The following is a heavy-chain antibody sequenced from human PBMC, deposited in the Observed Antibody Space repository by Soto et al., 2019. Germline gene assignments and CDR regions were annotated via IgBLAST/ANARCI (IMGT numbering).Heavy chain of an antibody. CDR2: INHSGST. D-gene: IGHD5-18*01. J-gene: IGHJ4*02. Sequence: PSETLSLTCAVYGGSFSGYYWSWIRQPPGKGLEWIGEINHSGSTNYNPSLKSRVTISVDRSKNQFSLKLSSVTAADTAVYYCARRYSYFDYWGQGTLVTVSS. CDR3: ARRYSYFDY. V-gene: IGHV4-34*01. CDR1: GGSFSGYY.